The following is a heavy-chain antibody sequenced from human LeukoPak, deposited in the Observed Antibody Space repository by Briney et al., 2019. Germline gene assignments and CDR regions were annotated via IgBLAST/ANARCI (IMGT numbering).Heavy chain of an antibody. Sequence: SETLSLTCAVSGGSISSSNWWSWVRQPPGKGLEWIGEIYHSGSTNYNPSLKSRVTISVDTSKNQFSLKLSSVTAADTAVYYCARGRRYYDFWSGYYTHFDYWGQGTLVTVSS. CDR2: IYHSGST. CDR1: GGSISSSNW. CDR3: ARGRRYYDFWSGYYTHFDY. V-gene: IGHV4-4*02. J-gene: IGHJ4*02. D-gene: IGHD3-3*01.